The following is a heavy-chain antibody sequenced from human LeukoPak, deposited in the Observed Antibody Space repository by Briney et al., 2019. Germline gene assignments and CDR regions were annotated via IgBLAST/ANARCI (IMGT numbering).Heavy chain of an antibody. D-gene: IGHD6-13*01. V-gene: IGHV1-69*02. CDR2: IIPILSIA. CDR1: GGTFSSYT. CDR3: ARGYSSSSNWYFDL. J-gene: IGHJ2*01. Sequence: ASVKVSCKASGGTFSSYTISWVRQAPGQGLEWMGRIIPILSIANYAQKFQGRVTITADKSTSTAYMELSSLRSEDTAVYYCARGYSSSSNWYFDLWGRGTLVTVSS.